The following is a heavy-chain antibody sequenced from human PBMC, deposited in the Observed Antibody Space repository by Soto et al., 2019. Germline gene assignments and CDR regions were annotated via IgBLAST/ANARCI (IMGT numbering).Heavy chain of an antibody. CDR1: GFTFSSYG. D-gene: IGHD6-13*01. Sequence: GSLRLSCAASGFTFSSYGMHWVRQAPGKGLEWVAVIWYDGSNKYYADSVKGRFTISRDNAKNSLYLQMNSLRAEDTAVYYCARDSKTPGIAAAGVFDYWGQGTLVTVSS. CDR2: IWYDGSNK. CDR3: ARDSKTPGIAAAGVFDY. J-gene: IGHJ4*02. V-gene: IGHV3-33*01.